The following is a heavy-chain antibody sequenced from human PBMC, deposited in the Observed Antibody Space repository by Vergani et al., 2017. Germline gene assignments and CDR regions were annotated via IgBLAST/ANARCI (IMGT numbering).Heavy chain of an antibody. CDR3: ARDALVVVAATFSGGSWFDP. D-gene: IGHD2-15*01. Sequence: QVQLVQSGAEVKKPGSSVKVSCKASGGPFKNSAFSWVRQVPGQGLEWMGRIITFFGTTDYAQKFQGRFTIIADEFTKTVDMQLSNLRSEDTAVYYCARDALVVVAATFSGGSWFDPWGQGTLVTVSS. V-gene: IGHV1-69*13. CDR1: GGPFKNSA. CDR2: IITFFGTT. J-gene: IGHJ5*02.